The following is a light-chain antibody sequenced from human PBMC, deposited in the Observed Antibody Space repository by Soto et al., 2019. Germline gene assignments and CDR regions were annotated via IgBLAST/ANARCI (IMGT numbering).Light chain of an antibody. V-gene: IGKV3-20*01. J-gene: IGKJ3*01. CDR3: QQYGSSPPIT. CDR2: GAS. CDR1: QSVSSSY. Sequence: EIVLTQSPGTLSLSPGERATLSCRASQSVSSSYLAWYQQKPGQAPRLLIYGASSRATGIPDRFSGSGSGTHFALTFGRLEPEDFAVYYCQQYGSSPPITFGPGTKVDIK.